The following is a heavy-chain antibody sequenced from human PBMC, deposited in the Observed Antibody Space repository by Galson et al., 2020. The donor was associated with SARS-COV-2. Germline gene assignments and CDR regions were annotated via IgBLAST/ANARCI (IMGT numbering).Heavy chain of an antibody. J-gene: IGHJ5*02. CDR3: ARVDHADGGWFDP. D-gene: IGHD3-16*01. CDR1: GGTFSSNA. V-gene: IGHV1-69*10. CDR2: IIPILGIA. Sequence: SVKVSCKASGGTFSSNAISWVRQAPGQGLEWMGGIIPILGIANYAQKFQGRVTITADKSTSTAYMELSSLRSEDTAVYYCARVDHADGGWFDPWGQGTLVTVSS.